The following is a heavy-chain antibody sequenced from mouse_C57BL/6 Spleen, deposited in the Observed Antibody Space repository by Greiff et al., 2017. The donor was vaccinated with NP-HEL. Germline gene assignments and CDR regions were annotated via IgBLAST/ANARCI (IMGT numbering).Heavy chain of an antibody. D-gene: IGHD1-1*01. Sequence: EVQLVESGGGLVKPGGSLKLSCAASGFTFSSYAMSWVRQTPEKRLEWVATISDGGSYTYYPDNVKGRFTISRDNAKNNLYLQMSHLKSEDTAMYYCARDKVEAMDYWGQGTSVTVSS. CDR2: ISDGGSYT. CDR1: GFTFSSYA. V-gene: IGHV5-4*01. J-gene: IGHJ4*01. CDR3: ARDKVEAMDY.